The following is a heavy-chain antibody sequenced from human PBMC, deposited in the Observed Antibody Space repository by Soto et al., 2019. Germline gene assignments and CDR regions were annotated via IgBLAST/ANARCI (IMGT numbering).Heavy chain of an antibody. V-gene: IGHV3-23*01. D-gene: IGHD3-10*01. Sequence: VGSLRLSCVASGLTFGSRAMTWVRQAPGEGLQWVSTTTDTGGDAKYADSVRGRFVISRDNSKKTLYLQMTSLTAEDSAMYYCARGSTDSYPGSRIFDFWGRGTLVTVSS. CDR3: ARGSTDSYPGSRIFDF. CDR2: TTDTGGDA. J-gene: IGHJ4*02. CDR1: GLTFGSRA.